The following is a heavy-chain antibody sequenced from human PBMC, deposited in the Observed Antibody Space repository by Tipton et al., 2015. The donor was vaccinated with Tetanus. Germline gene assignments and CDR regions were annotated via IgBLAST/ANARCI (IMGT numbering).Heavy chain of an antibody. CDR2: IFRTGST. CDR1: GGSISTGGYS. D-gene: IGHD1-26*01. Sequence: TLSLTCTVSGGSISTGGYSWRWIRQPPGKGLECIGYIFRTGSTTYNPSLKSRVSISVDTSKNQFSLNLNSVTAADTAVYYCARRVVGATLDYWGQGSLVTVSS. CDR3: ARRVVGATLDY. V-gene: IGHV4-30-2*01. J-gene: IGHJ4*02.